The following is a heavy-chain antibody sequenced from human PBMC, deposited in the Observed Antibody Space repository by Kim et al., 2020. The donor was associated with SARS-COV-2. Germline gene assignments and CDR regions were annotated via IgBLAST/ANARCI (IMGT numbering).Heavy chain of an antibody. D-gene: IGHD3-9*01. Sequence: SETLSLTCAVYGGSFSGYYWSWIRQPPGKGLEWIGEINHSGSTNYNPSLKSRVTISVDTSKNQFSLKLSSVTAADTAVYYCARVGTYYDILTGHHDAFDIWGQGTMVTVSS. CDR3: ARVGTYYDILTGHHDAFDI. CDR1: GGSFSGYY. V-gene: IGHV4-34*01. CDR2: INHSGST. J-gene: IGHJ3*02.